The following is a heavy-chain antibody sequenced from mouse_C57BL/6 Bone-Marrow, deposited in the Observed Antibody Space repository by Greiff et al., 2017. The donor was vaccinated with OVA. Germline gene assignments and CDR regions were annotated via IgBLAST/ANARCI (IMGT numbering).Heavy chain of an antibody. CDR2: IWSGGST. J-gene: IGHJ3*01. V-gene: IGHV2-2*02. CDR1: GFSLTSYG. D-gene: IGHD1-1*01. CDR3: AKKASSYPAWFAY. Sequence: VQLQQSGPGLVQPSQSLSITCTVSGFSLTSYGVHWVRQSPGKGLEWLGVIWSGGSTDYNAAFISRLSISKDNSKSQVFFKMNSLQASDTAIYYGAKKASSYPAWFAYWGQGTLVTVSA.